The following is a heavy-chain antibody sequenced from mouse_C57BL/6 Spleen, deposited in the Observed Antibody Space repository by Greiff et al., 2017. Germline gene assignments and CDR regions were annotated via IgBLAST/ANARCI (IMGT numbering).Heavy chain of an antibody. CDR1: GFTFSSYG. CDR3: ARHPYYGSSNWYCDV. CDR2: ISSGGSYT. Sequence: EVNLVESGGDLVKPGGSLKLSCAASGFTFSSYGMSWVRQTPDKRLEWVATISSGGSYTYYPDSVKGRFTISRDNAKNTLYLQMSSLKSEDTAMYYCARHPYYGSSNWYCDVWGTGTTVTVSS. V-gene: IGHV5-6*01. D-gene: IGHD1-1*01. J-gene: IGHJ1*03.